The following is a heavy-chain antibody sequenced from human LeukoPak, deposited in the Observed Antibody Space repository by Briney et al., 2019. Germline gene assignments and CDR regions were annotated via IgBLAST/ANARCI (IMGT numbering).Heavy chain of an antibody. J-gene: IGHJ4*02. Sequence: PSETLSLTCTVSGGSISSSSYYWGWIRQPPGKGLEWIGSIYYSGSTYYNPSLKSRVTISVDTSKNQFSLKLSSVTAADTAVYYCARVSIAVAGTWGYYFDYWGQGTLVTVSS. CDR2: IYYSGST. CDR3: ARVSIAVAGTWGYYFDY. V-gene: IGHV4-39*07. CDR1: GGSISSSSYY. D-gene: IGHD6-19*01.